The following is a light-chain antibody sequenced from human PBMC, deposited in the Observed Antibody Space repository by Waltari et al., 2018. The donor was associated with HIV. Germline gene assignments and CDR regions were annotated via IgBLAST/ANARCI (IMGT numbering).Light chain of an antibody. CDR3: CSFTRTSGFAFYV. J-gene: IGLJ1*01. V-gene: IGLV2-8*01. Sequence: QSALTQPPSASGSPGQSVTIPCTGTSSDGGGSNYVPWYQQHPGKAPKLMIYEVTKRPSGVPDRFSGYKSGDRASLTISGLQADDEADYYCCSFTRTSGFAFYVFGPGTTVTVL. CDR1: SSDGGGSNY. CDR2: EVT.